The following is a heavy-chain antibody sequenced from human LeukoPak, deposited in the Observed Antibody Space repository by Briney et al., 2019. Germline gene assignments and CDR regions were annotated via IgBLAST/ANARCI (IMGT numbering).Heavy chain of an antibody. J-gene: IGHJ4*02. CDR2: IYHSGST. CDR3: ARYREVGATVDY. Sequence: PSETLSLTCTVSGGSISTYYWSWIRQPPGKGLEWIGYIYHSGSTNYNPSLKSRITISVDTSQNQFSLKLSSVTAADTAVYYCARYREVGATVDYWGQGTLVTVSS. V-gene: IGHV4-59*13. CDR1: GGSISTYY. D-gene: IGHD1-26*01.